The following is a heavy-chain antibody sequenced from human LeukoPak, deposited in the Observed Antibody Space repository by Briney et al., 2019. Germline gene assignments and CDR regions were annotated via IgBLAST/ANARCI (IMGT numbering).Heavy chain of an antibody. D-gene: IGHD3-22*01. CDR3: ARLYDSSGYYYVFGFDY. CDR1: GYTFTSYG. J-gene: IGHJ4*02. V-gene: IGHV1-18*01. CDR2: ISAYNGNT. Sequence: ASVKVSCKASGYTFTSYGISWVRQAPGQGLEWMGWISAYNGNTNYAQKLQGRVTMTTDTSTSTAYMELRSLRSDDTAVYYCARLYDSSGYYYVFGFDYWGQGTLVTVSS.